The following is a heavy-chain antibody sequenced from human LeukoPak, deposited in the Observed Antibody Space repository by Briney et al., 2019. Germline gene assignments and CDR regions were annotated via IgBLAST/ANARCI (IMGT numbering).Heavy chain of an antibody. CDR2: ISPSSSYK. J-gene: IGHJ5*02. V-gene: IGHV3-21*01. CDR3: AGDLVYYDSSSP. D-gene: IGHD3-22*01. CDR1: GLTFSSYN. Sequence: GGSLRLSCAASGLTFSSYNMNWVRQAPGKGLEWVSCISPSSSYKYYADSVKGRFTISRDNAKNSLYLQMNSLRAEDTAVYYCAGDLVYYDSSSPWGQGTLVTVSS.